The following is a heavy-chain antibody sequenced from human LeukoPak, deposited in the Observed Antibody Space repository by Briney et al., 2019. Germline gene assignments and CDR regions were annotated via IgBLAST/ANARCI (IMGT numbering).Heavy chain of an antibody. V-gene: IGHV4-34*01. CDR3: ARVHYDSSGYYYAWFDP. CDR2: INHSGST. Sequence: PSETLSLTCAVYGGSFSGYYWSWIRQPPGKGLEWIGEINHSGSTNYNPSLKSRVTISVDTSKNQFSLKLISVTAADTAVYYCARVHYDSSGYYYAWFDPWGQGTLVTVSS. CDR1: GGSFSGYY. J-gene: IGHJ5*02. D-gene: IGHD3-22*01.